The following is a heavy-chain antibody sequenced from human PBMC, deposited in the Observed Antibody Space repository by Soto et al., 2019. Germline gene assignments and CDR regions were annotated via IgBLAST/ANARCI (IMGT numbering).Heavy chain of an antibody. CDR3: AKANYDILTGYYMGRNYYYGMDV. V-gene: IGHV3-23*01. J-gene: IGHJ6*02. Sequence: GGSLRLSCAASGFTFSSYAMSWVRQAPGKGLEWVSAISGSGGSTYYADSVKGRFTISRDNSKNTLYLQMNSLRAEDTAVYYCAKANYDILTGYYMGRNYYYGMDVWGQGTTVTVSS. CDR1: GFTFSSYA. D-gene: IGHD3-9*01. CDR2: ISGSGGST.